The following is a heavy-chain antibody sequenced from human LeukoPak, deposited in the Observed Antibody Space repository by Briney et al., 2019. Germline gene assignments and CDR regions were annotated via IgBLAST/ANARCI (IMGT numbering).Heavy chain of an antibody. Sequence: PSETLSLTCTVSGGSISSYYWSWIRQPPGKGLEWIGYIYYSGSTNYNPSPKSRVTISVDTSKNQFSLKLSSVTAADTAVYYCARLSRDRYEGDYWGQGTLVTVSS. CDR1: GGSISSYY. CDR3: ARLSRDRYEGDY. V-gene: IGHV4-59*08. CDR2: IYYSGST. D-gene: IGHD1-1*01. J-gene: IGHJ4*02.